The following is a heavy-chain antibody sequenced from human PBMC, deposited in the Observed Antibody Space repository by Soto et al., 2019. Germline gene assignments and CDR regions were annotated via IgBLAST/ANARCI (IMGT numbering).Heavy chain of an antibody. J-gene: IGHJ2*01. CDR1: GGTFSSYA. V-gene: IGHV1-69*01. Sequence: QVQLVQSGAEVKKPGSSVKVSCKASGGTFSSYAISWVRQAPGQGLEWMGGIIPIFGTANYAQKFQGRVTITADESTSTAYMALSSLRSEDTAVYYCARLSATVTTTRGGWYFDLCGRGTLVTVSS. CDR2: IIPIFGTA. D-gene: IGHD4-17*01. CDR3: ARLSATVTTTRGGWYFDL.